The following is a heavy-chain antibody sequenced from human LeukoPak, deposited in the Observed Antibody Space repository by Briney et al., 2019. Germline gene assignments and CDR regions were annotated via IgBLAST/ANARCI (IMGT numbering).Heavy chain of an antibody. CDR1: GCTFSSYE. V-gene: IGHV3-48*03. CDR2: ISSSGSTI. Sequence: GGSLRLSCAASGCTFSSYEMNWVRQAPGKGLEWVSYISSSGSTIYYADSVRGRFTISRDNAKNSLYLQMNSLRVEDTAVYFCATDRIVGPTLHDYWGQGTLVTVSS. J-gene: IGHJ4*02. D-gene: IGHD1-26*01. CDR3: ATDRIVGPTLHDY.